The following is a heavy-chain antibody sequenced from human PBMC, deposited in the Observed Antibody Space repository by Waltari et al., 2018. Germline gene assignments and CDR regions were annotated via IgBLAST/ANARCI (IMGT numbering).Heavy chain of an antibody. V-gene: IGHV4-39*01. CDR2: ITYAGPP. CDR3: ATYISASVGSAAFDV. D-gene: IGHD3-22*01. Sequence: PPVQVLEWSTTITYAGPPYTTPSLRTRLTMSTDTSKNQLSLTLGSTSAADTSVYYCATYISASVGSAAFDVWGQGTMVTVSS. J-gene: IGHJ3*01.